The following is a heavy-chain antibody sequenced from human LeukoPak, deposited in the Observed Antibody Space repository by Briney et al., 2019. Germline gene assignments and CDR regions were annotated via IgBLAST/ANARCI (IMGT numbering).Heavy chain of an antibody. CDR2: IHSNSGGT. Sequence: ASVKVCCKASGYTFTDHYMHWVRQAPGQGLEWMGEIHSNSGGTRYAQRFQGRVTMTRDTSISTVYMELSSLTSDDSAVSYCARDPPSDPSVSFDYWGQGSLVTVSS. V-gene: IGHV1-2*02. CDR3: ARDPPSDPSVSFDY. J-gene: IGHJ4*02. D-gene: IGHD5-24*01. CDR1: GYTFTDHY.